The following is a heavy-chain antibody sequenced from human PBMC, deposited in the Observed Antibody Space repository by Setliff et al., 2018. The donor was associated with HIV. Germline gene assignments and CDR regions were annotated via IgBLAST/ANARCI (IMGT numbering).Heavy chain of an antibody. Sequence: KPSETLSLTCTVTGGSISSGGFYWTWIRQHPGKGLEWIGYIYNTGSTYHSPSLESRVTISIDTSKDQFSLKLSSVTAADTAVYFCARGFDYAQRPPLYYFDYWGQGTLVTVSS. D-gene: IGHD2-2*01. J-gene: IGHJ4*02. V-gene: IGHV4-31*03. CDR3: ARGFDYAQRPPLYYFDY. CDR1: GGSISSGGFY. CDR2: IYNTGST.